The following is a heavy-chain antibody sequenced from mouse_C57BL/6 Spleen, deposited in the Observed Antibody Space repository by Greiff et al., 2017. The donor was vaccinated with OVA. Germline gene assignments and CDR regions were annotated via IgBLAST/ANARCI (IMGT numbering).Heavy chain of an antibody. V-gene: IGHV1-55*01. Sequence: VQLVQSGAELVKPGASVKMSCKASGYTFTSYTITWVKQRPGQGLEWIGDINPGSGSTNYNEKFKGKATMTVDTTSSTAYMQLSSLTSEDSAVYYCANWVQAFDYWGQGTTVTVSS. J-gene: IGHJ2*01. CDR1: GYTFTSYT. CDR2: INPGSGST. CDR3: ANWVQAFDY. D-gene: IGHD4-1*01.